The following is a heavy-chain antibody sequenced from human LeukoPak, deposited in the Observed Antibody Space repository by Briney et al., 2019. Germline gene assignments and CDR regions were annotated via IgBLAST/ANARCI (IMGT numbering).Heavy chain of an antibody. CDR2: ISDSGGST. Sequence: ETLSLTCAVYGGSLSDYYWSWIRQAPGKGLEWVSSISDSGGSTYFADSVKGRFTISRDNSKNTLYVQMNSLRAEDTAVYYCAKGGPSTSFDYWGQGTLVTVSS. CDR1: GGSLSDYY. CDR3: AKGGPSTSFDY. J-gene: IGHJ4*02. D-gene: IGHD2-2*01. V-gene: IGHV3-23*01.